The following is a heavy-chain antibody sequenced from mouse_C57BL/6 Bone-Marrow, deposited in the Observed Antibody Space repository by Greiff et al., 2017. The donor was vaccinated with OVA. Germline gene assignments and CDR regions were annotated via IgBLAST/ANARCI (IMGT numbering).Heavy chain of an antibody. D-gene: IGHD1-1*01. CDR3: ARHTTVVEYYFDY. Sequence: VQRVESGPGLVAPSQSLSITCTVSGFSLTSYGVHWVRQPPGKGLEWLVVIWSDGSTTYNSALNSRLSISKDNSKSQVFLKMNSLQTDDTAMYYCARHTTVVEYYFDYWGQGTTLTVSS. CDR1: GFSLTSYG. V-gene: IGHV2-6-1*01. J-gene: IGHJ2*01. CDR2: IWSDGST.